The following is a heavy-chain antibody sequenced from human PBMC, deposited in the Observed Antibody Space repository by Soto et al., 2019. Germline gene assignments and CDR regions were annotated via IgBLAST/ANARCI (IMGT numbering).Heavy chain of an antibody. J-gene: IGHJ6*02. CDR1: GFTFSDYA. D-gene: IGHD2-8*01. Sequence: EVQLLESGGGLVQPGGSLRLSCAASGFTFSDYAMSWVRQAPGKGLEWVSVISVSGGSTYYADSVKGRFTISRDNSKNTLYLQMNTLRAEDTAVYYCAKSHVFHYYYYNMDVWGQGTTGTVSS. CDR3: AKSHVFHYYYYNMDV. CDR2: ISVSGGST. V-gene: IGHV3-23*01.